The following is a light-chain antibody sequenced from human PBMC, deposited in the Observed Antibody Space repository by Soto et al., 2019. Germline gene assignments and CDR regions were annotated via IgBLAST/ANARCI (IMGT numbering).Light chain of an antibody. Sequence: IVLTQSPGTLSLPPGERATLSCRASQSVDSNYLAWYQQRPGQAPRLLIHGASSRATGIPDRFSGSGSGTDFTLTINRLEPEDFAVYYCQHYGFVWYTFGQGTNLEIK. V-gene: IGKV3-20*01. CDR2: GAS. J-gene: IGKJ2*01. CDR1: QSVDSNY. CDR3: QHYGFVWYT.